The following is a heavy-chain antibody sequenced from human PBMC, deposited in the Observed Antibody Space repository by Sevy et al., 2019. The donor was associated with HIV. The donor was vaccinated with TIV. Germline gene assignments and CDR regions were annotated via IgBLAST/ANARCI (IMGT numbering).Heavy chain of an antibody. V-gene: IGHV3-48*03. CDR3: ARDLDDNSGYYYGAIDY. Sequence: GGSLRLSCAASGFTFSSYEMNWVRQAPGKGLEWVSYISSDGTTMYYADSVKGRFTISRDNAQNSVSLQMNSLRAEDTAVYYCARDLDDNSGYYYGAIDYWRQGTLVTVSS. D-gene: IGHD3-22*01. CDR2: ISSDGTTM. CDR1: GFTFSSYE. J-gene: IGHJ4*02.